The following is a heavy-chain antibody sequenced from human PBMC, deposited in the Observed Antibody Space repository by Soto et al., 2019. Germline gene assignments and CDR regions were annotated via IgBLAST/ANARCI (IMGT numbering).Heavy chain of an antibody. CDR3: WGELLLRFDY. CDR2: IWGSGGST. J-gene: IGHJ4*02. Sequence: GASLRLSCAASGFPLSGDAMSCVRQAPGKGLEGVSAIWGSGGSTYYADSVKVRFIISRDKSKSTLYLQMCSLRAEDTAVYYCWGELLLRFDYWGQGTLVTVSS. V-gene: IGHV3-23*01. CDR1: GFPLSGDA. D-gene: IGHD1-26*01.